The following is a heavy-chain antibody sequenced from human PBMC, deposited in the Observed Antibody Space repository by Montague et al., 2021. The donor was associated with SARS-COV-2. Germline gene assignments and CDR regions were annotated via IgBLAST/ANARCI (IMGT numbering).Heavy chain of an antibody. CDR2: YSGST. J-gene: IGHJ4*02. CDR3: ARGWNYDY. Sequence: YSGSTNYNPSLKSRVTISVDKSKNQFSLKLSSVTAADTAVYYCARGWNYDYWGQGTLVTVSS. D-gene: IGHD1-7*01. V-gene: IGHV4-61*05.